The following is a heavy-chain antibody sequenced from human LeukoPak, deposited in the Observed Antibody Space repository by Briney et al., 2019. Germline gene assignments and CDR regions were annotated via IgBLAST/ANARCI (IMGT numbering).Heavy chain of an antibody. CDR1: GGSISSYY. CDR2: IYTGGST. V-gene: IGHV4-4*07. D-gene: IGHD6-13*01. Sequence: PSETLSLTCTVSGGSISSYYWSWIRQPAGKGLEWIGRIYTGGSTNYNPSLKSRVTMSVDTSKNQFSLKLSSVTAADTAVYYCAREDIAAAGTGAYYYYYMDVWGKGTTVTVSS. CDR3: AREDIAAAGTGAYYYYYMDV. J-gene: IGHJ6*03.